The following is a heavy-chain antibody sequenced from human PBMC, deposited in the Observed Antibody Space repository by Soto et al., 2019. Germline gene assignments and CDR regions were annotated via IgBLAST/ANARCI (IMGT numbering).Heavy chain of an antibody. D-gene: IGHD3-22*01. CDR3: AKPFQISGYYYDIWYFDL. CDR2: ISYNGGTE. CDR1: GFTFNGYG. V-gene: IGHV3-30*18. Sequence: QVQLVESGGGVVQPGRSLRLACAASGFTFNGYGMHWVRQAPGKGLEWVAVISYNGGTEYYADSVKGRFTISRDNSKNTLYLQMNSLRAADTAVYYCAKPFQISGYYYDIWYFDLWGRGTLVTVSS. J-gene: IGHJ2*01.